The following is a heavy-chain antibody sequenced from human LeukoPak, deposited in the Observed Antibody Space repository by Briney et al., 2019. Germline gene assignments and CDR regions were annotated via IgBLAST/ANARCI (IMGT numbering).Heavy chain of an antibody. CDR1: GYTFTYYG. V-gene: IGHV1-18*01. D-gene: IGHD3-22*01. J-gene: IGHJ3*02. CDR2: ISPYNYNT. CDR3: RGPPGTLIVLDAFDI. Sequence: GASVKVSCKTSGYTFTYYGINWVRQAPGQGLGWMGWISPYNYNTNYAQKFQGRVTLTTDTSTSTAYMELRSLRSDDTAVFFARGPPGTLIVLDAFDIWGQGTLVTVSS.